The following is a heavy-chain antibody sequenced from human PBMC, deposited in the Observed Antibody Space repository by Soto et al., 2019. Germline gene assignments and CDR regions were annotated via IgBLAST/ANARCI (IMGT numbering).Heavy chain of an antibody. J-gene: IGHJ4*02. CDR3: AKDRPQWLVLPYYFDY. V-gene: IGHV3-23*01. Sequence: PVGSMRLSCAASGFTFSSYAMSWVRQAPGKGLEWVSAISGSGGSTYYADSVKGRFTISRDNSKNTLYLQMNSLRAEDTAVYYCAKDRPQWLVLPYYFDYWGQGTLVTVSS. D-gene: IGHD6-19*01. CDR1: GFTFSSYA. CDR2: ISGSGGST.